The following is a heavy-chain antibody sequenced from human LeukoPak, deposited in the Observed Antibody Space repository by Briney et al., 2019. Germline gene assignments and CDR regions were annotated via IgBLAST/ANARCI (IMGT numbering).Heavy chain of an antibody. V-gene: IGHV4-30-4*01. CDR1: GGSISSGDYY. D-gene: IGHD2-15*01. CDR2: IYYSGST. J-gene: IGHJ3*02. CDR3: ARVGIAVVVRSTHDVFDI. Sequence: SETLSLTCTVSGGSISSGDYYWSWVRQPPGKGLEWIGYIYYSGSTYYKLSLKSQVTISVDTSRNQFSLKLSSVTAADTAVYYCARVGIAVVVRSTHDVFDIWGQGTMVTVSS.